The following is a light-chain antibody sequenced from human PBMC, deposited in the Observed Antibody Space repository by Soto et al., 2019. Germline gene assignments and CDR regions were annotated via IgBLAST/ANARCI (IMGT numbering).Light chain of an antibody. V-gene: IGLV3-1*01. CDR3: QAWDSSTHNYV. CDR1: KLGDKY. Sequence: SHELTQPPSVSVSPGQTASITCSGDKLGDKYACWYQQKPGQSPVLVIYQDSKRPSGIPERFSGSNSGNTATLTISGTQAMDEADYYCQAWDSSTHNYVFGTGTKLTVL. J-gene: IGLJ1*01. CDR2: QDS.